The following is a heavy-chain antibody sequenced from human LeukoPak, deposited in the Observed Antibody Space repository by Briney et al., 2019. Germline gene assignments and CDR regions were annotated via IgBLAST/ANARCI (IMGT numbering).Heavy chain of an antibody. CDR2: IYSGGST. CDR3: ARDTLWFGELYNWFDP. J-gene: IGHJ5*02. CDR1: GFTVSSNY. Sequence: SGGSLRLSCAASGFTVSSNYMSWVRQAPGKGLEWVSVIYSGGSTYYADSVKGRFTISRDNSKNTLYLQMNSLRAEDTAVYYCARDTLWFGELYNWFDPWGQGTLVTVSS. D-gene: IGHD3-10*01. V-gene: IGHV3-53*01.